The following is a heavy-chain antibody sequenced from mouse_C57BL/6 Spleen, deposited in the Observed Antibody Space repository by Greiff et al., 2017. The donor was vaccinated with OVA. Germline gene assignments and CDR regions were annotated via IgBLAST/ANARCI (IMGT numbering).Heavy chain of an antibody. J-gene: IGHJ2*01. CDR1: GYAFSSSW. CDR3: ANDYGRDYFDY. Sequence: QVQLQQSGPELVKPGASVKISCKASGYAFSSSWMNWVKQRPGKGLEWIGRIYPGDGDTNYNGKFKGKATLTADKSSSTAYMQLSSLTSEDSAVYFCANDYGRDYFDYWGQGTTRTVSS. D-gene: IGHD2-4*01. CDR2: IYPGDGDT. V-gene: IGHV1-82*01.